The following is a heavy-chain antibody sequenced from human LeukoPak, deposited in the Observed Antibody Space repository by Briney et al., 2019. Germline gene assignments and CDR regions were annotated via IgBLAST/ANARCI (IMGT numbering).Heavy chain of an antibody. CDR1: GFTVSSNY. D-gene: IGHD3-9*01. V-gene: IGHV3-53*01. Sequence: PGGSLRLSCAASGFTVSSNYMSWVRQAPGKGLEWVSVIYSGGSTYYADSVKGRFTISRDNSKNTLYLQMNSLRAEDTAVYYCAREKGEVLRYFDRGDYYYMDVWGKGTTVTVSS. J-gene: IGHJ6*03. CDR2: IYSGGST. CDR3: AREKGEVLRYFDRGDYYYMDV.